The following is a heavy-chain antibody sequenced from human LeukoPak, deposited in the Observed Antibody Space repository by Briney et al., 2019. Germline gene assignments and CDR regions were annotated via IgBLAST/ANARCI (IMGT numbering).Heavy chain of an antibody. D-gene: IGHD5-18*01. CDR2: IYYSGST. CDR1: GGSISSSSYY. J-gene: IGHJ4*02. Sequence: SETLSLTCTVSGGSISSSSYYWGWLRQPPGKGLEWMGSIYYSGSTYYNPSLKSRVTISVDTSKNQFSLKLSSVTAADTAVYYCASSSEQLWFLHWGQGTLVRVSS. V-gene: IGHV4-39*01. CDR3: ASSSEQLWFLH.